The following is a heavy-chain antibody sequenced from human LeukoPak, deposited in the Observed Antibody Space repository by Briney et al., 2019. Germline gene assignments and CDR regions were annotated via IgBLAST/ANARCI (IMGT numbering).Heavy chain of an antibody. CDR2: INHSGST. V-gene: IGHV4-34*01. Sequence: SETLFLTCAVYGGSFSGYYWSWIRQPPGKGLEWIGEINHSGSTNYNPSLKSRVTISVDTSKNQFSLKLSSVTAADTAVYYCARASRGYHYYYGMDVWGQGTTVTVSS. J-gene: IGHJ6*02. CDR3: ARASRGYHYYYGMDV. CDR1: GGSFSGYY.